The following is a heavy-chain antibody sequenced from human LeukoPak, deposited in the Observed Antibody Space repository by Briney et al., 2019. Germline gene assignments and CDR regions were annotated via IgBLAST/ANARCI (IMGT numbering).Heavy chain of an antibody. Sequence: PSETLSLTCTVSGGSISSYYWSWIRQPPGKGLEWIGYIYYSGSTNYNPSLKSRVTISVDTSKNQFSLKLSSVTAADTAVYYCAREGPYSSSPGDFELWGRGTLVTVSS. CDR3: AREGPYSSSPGDFEL. CDR1: GGSISSYY. CDR2: IYYSGST. D-gene: IGHD6-13*01. V-gene: IGHV4-59*01. J-gene: IGHJ2*01.